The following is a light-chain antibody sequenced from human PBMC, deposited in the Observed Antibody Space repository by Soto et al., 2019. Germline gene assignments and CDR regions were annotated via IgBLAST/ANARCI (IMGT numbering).Light chain of an antibody. J-gene: IGLJ1*01. CDR2: EVR. CDR3: CSYTRTSNHYF. CDR1: SSDIGGYDY. V-gene: IGLV2-14*01. Sequence: QSALTQPASVSGSRGQSITISCTGTSSDIGGYDYVSWYQQRPGKAPKLMIYEVRYRPSGVSNRFSGSKSGNTASLTISGLQADDEDDYYCCSYTRTSNHYFFGSGTQLTVL.